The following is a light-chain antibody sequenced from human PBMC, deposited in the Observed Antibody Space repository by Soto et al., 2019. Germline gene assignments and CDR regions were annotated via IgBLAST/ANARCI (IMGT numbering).Light chain of an antibody. CDR2: TAS. CDR1: QSIGIW. CDR3: QQYRDYSWT. Sequence: IQMTQSPSTVSASVGDRAAITCRASQSIGIWLAWYQQKPGKAPRFLIYTASTLLGGVPSRFSGSGSGTEFTLTISSLQPDDFATYYCQQYRDYSWTFGQGTKVEIK. V-gene: IGKV1-5*03. J-gene: IGKJ1*01.